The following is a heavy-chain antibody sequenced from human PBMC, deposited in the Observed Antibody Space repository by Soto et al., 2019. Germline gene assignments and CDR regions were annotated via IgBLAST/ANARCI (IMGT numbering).Heavy chain of an antibody. CDR1: SGFIRSDH. D-gene: IGHD3-16*01. V-gene: IGHV4-59*08. CDR3: SPYFSGGGGRGY. CDR2: IDYSGGP. Sequence: SETLSLTGTVASGFIRSDHWTWIRQPPGKGLEWIVYIDYSGGPKYSPSLKSRVTISMDTSKNEVSLRLDSVTAADTAVYFCSPYFSGGGGRGYWGGGTQVTVSS. J-gene: IGHJ4*02.